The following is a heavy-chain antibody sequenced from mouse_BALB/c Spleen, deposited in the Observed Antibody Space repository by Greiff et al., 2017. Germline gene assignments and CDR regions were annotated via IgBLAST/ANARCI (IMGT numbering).Heavy chain of an antibody. J-gene: IGHJ4*01. Sequence: DVKLVESGGGLVQPGGSRKLSCAASGFTFSSFGMHWVRQAPEKGLEWVAYISSGSSTIYYADTVKGRFTISRDNPKNTLFLQMTSLRSEDTAMYYCARDGWLLRDAMDYWGQGTSVTVSS. CDR3: ARDGWLLRDAMDY. CDR1: GFTFSSFG. V-gene: IGHV5-17*02. CDR2: ISSGSSTI. D-gene: IGHD2-3*01.